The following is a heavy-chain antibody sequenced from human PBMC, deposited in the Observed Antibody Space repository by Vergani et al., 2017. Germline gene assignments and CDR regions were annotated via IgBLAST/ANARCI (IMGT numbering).Heavy chain of an antibody. CDR2: ISWNSGSI. CDR3: AKLGSSGYYSPDGYGYFDY. V-gene: IGHV3-9*01. J-gene: IGHJ4*02. Sequence: EVQLVESGGGLVQPGRSLRLSCAASGFTFDDYAMHWVRQAPGKGLEWVSGISWNSGSIGYADSVKGRFTISRDNAKNSLYLQMNSLRAEDTALYYCAKLGSSGYYSPDGYGYFDYWGQGTLVTVSS. CDR1: GFTFDDYA. D-gene: IGHD3-22*01.